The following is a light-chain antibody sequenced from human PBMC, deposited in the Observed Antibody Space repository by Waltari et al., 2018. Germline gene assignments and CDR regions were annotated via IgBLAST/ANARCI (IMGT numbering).Light chain of an antibody. CDR1: QRLSSD. CDR2: KTS. CDR3: QQYNSYPFT. V-gene: IGKV1-5*03. Sequence: CRASQRLSSDVAWYQQKAGKAPKRLIYKTSSVETGVPSSFSGTGSGTEFTLTISSLQPDDSATYYCQQYNSYPFTFGPGTKVDIK. J-gene: IGKJ3*01.